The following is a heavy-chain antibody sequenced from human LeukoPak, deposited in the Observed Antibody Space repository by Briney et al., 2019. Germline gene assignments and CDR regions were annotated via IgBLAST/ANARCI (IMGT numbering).Heavy chain of an antibody. CDR2: IIPIFGTA. V-gene: IGHV1-69*06. CDR1: GGTFSSYA. J-gene: IGHJ5*02. Sequence: ASVKVSCKASGGTFSSYAISWVRQAPGQGLEWMGGIIPIFGTANYAQKFQGRVTITADKSTSTAYMELSSLRSEDTAVYYCAREQQLMNWFDPWGQGTLVTVSS. CDR3: AREQQLMNWFDP. D-gene: IGHD6-13*01.